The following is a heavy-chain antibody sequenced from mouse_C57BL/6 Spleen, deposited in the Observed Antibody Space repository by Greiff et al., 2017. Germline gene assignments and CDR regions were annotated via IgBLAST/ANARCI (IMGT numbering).Heavy chain of an antibody. V-gene: IGHV1-39*01. CDR3: ARGGHYDYDDYYAMDY. D-gene: IGHD2-4*01. Sequence: VQLQQSGPELVKPGASVKISCKASGYSFTDYNMNWVKQSNGQSLEWIGVINPNYGTTSYNQKFKGKATLTVDQSSSTAYMQRNSLTSEDSAVYYGARGGHYDYDDYYAMDYWGQGTSVTVSS. CDR1: GYSFTDYN. J-gene: IGHJ4*01. CDR2: INPNYGTT.